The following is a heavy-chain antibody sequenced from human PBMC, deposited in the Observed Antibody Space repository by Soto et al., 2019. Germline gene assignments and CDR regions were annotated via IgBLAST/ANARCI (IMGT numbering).Heavy chain of an antibody. CDR1: GGSISSSNW. CDR2: IYHSGST. Sequence: PSETLSLTCAVSGGSISSSNWWSWVRQPPGKGLEWIGEIYHSGSTNYNPSLKSRVTISVDKSKNQFSLKLSSVTAADTAVYYCARDLVTVTTSDYYYGMDVWGQGTTVTSP. V-gene: IGHV4-4*02. D-gene: IGHD4-17*01. J-gene: IGHJ6*02. CDR3: ARDLVTVTTSDYYYGMDV.